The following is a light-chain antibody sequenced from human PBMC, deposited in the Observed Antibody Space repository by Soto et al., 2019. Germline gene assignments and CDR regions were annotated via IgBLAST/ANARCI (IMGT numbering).Light chain of an antibody. CDR1: SSGIGRYNL. V-gene: IGLV2-23*01. J-gene: IGLJ2*01. CDR2: EDI. Sequence: QSVLTQPASVSGSPGQSITISCTATSSGIGRYNLVSWYQQHPGKAPKLIIYEDIERPSGVSDRFSGSKSGNTASLTISGLQTEDEADYYCCSYAGGASVVFGGGTKVTVL. CDR3: CSYAGGASVV.